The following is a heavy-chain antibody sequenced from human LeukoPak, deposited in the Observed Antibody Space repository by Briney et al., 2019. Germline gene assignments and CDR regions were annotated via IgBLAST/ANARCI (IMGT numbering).Heavy chain of an antibody. D-gene: IGHD2-2*02. CDR2: IIPIFGTA. V-gene: IGHV1-69*13. CDR1: GGTFSIYA. Sequence: SVTVSFKASGGTFSIYAISWVRQAPGQGREWMGGIIPIFGTANYAQKFHDGVTITADESTSTAYMELSSLRSEDTAVYYCARDRLRGVVPAAIPRWFDPWGQGTLVTVSS. J-gene: IGHJ5*02. CDR3: ARDRLRGVVPAAIPRWFDP.